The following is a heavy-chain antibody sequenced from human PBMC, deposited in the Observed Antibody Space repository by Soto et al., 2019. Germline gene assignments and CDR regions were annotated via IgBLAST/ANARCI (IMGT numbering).Heavy chain of an antibody. Sequence: ASVEVSCKASGYTFTSYAMHWVRHAPGERLEWMGWINAGTGNTKYSQKFLGRVTIIRDTSASTAYMELSSLRSEDTAVYYCARDLDASIAAVVRGFDYWGQETLVTVSS. CDR2: INAGTGNT. CDR3: ARDLDASIAAVVRGFDY. D-gene: IGHD6-13*01. CDR1: GYTFTSYA. V-gene: IGHV1-3*01. J-gene: IGHJ4*02.